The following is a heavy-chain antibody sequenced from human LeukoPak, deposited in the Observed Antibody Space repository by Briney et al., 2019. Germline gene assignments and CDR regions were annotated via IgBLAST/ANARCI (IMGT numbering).Heavy chain of an antibody. Sequence: SETLSFNGTGYSVSINGISWGWHGPRQGLGWMGGGILIFGTTNYEKNFQGRVTITADESKSRAYMELSSLRYEDTAVYYCARDEYCSSTSCYARWWAFDMWGQGTTVTVSS. CDR1: GYSVSING. J-gene: IGHJ3*02. CDR3: ARDEYCSSTSCYARWWAFDM. D-gene: IGHD2-2*01. CDR2: GILIFGTT. V-gene: IGHV1-69*13.